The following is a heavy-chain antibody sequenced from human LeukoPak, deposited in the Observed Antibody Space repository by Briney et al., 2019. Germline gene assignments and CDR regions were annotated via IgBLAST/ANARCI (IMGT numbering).Heavy chain of an antibody. CDR1: GASINSYY. CDR3: ARTSSSWL. D-gene: IGHD6-13*01. J-gene: IGHJ4*02. V-gene: IGHV4-59*01. CDR2: IYDSGST. Sequence: SETLSLTCTVSGASINSYYWSWIRQPPGKGLEWIGCIYDSGSTDYNPSLKSRVTISVDTSKNQFSLKLTSVTAADRAMYYCARTSSSWLWGQGTLVTVYS.